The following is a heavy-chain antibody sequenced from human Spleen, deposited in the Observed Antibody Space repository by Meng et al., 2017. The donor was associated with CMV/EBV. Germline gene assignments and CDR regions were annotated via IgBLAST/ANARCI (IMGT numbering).Heavy chain of an antibody. V-gene: IGHV3-15*01. Sequence: GESLKISCAASGFTFSNAWMSWVRQAPGKGLEWVGRIKSKTDGGTTDYAAPVKGRFTISRDDSKSTLYLQMNSLKTEDTAVYYCTTNPYYYYYYEMDVWGQGTTVTVSS. CDR1: GFTFSNAW. CDR2: IKSKTDGGTT. CDR3: TTNPYYYYYYEMDV. J-gene: IGHJ6*02.